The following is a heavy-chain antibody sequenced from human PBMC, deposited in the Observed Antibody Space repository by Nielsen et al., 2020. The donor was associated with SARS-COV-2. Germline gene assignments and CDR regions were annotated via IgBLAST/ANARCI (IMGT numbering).Heavy chain of an antibody. CDR3: ARAVAVGYSRSWYYFDY. J-gene: IGHJ4*01. Sequence: WIRQPPGKGLEWIGSISHSGTTNYNPSLKSRLTVSVDTSKNQFSLRLNSVTAADTAVYYCARAVAVGYSRSWYYFDYWGHGALVTVSS. V-gene: IGHV4-59*01. D-gene: IGHD6-13*01. CDR2: ISHSGTT.